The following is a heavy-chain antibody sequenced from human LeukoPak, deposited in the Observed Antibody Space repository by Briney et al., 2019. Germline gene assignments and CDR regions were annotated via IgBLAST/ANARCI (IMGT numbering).Heavy chain of an antibody. Sequence: PGGSLRLSCAASGFTFSSYAMSWVRQAPGKGLEWVSAINSAGSTYYGDSVRGRFTISRDNSKNVLHLQMNSLRAEDTALYYCAKDQNTVATAPFDHWGLGTLVTVSS. J-gene: IGHJ5*02. D-gene: IGHD4-17*01. CDR3: AKDQNTVATAPFDH. V-gene: IGHV3-23*01. CDR1: GFTFSSYA. CDR2: INSAGST.